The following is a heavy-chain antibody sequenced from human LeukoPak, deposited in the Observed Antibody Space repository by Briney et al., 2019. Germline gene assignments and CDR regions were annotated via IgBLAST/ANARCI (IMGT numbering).Heavy chain of an antibody. V-gene: IGHV3-11*04. D-gene: IGHD3-22*01. CDR2: ISSSGSTI. J-gene: IGHJ4*02. Sequence: SGGSLRLSCAASGFTFSDYYMSWIRQAPGKGLEWVSYISSSGSTIYYADSVKGRFTISRDNAKNSLYLQMNSLRAEDTAVYYCARDYYDSSGYYYFDYWGQGTLVTVSS. CDR1: GFTFSDYY. CDR3: ARDYYDSSGYYYFDY.